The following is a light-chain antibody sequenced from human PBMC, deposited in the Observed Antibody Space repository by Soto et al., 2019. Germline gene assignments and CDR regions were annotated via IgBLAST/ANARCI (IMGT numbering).Light chain of an antibody. V-gene: IGKV1-5*03. Sequence: DIQMTQSPSTLSASVGDRVTITCRASQSISSWLAWYQQKPVKAPKLLIYKASSLESGVPSRFSGSGSATEITLTITSLPPDDFATDYCQHYNSYPTFGQGTKVEIK. CDR2: KAS. CDR3: QHYNSYPT. CDR1: QSISSW. J-gene: IGKJ1*01.